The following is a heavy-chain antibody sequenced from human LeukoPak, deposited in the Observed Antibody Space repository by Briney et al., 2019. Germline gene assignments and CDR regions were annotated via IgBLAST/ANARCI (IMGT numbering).Heavy chain of an antibody. J-gene: IGHJ4*02. CDR2: INPNSGGT. Sequence: ASVKVSCKASGYTFTDYYMHWVRQAPGQGLEWMGWINPNSGGTNYAQKFQGRVTMTRDTSISTAYMELSRLRSDDTAVYYCATVHHRYYDFWSGYYTTNYWGQGPLVTVSS. V-gene: IGHV1-2*02. CDR1: GYTFTDYY. D-gene: IGHD3-3*01. CDR3: ATVHHRYYDFWSGYYTTNY.